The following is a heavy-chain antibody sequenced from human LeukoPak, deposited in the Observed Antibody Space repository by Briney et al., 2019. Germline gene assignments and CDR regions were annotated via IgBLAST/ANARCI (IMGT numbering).Heavy chain of an antibody. D-gene: IGHD1-26*01. CDR1: GGSISSYY. CDR3: ARSPAGESWFDP. CDR2: IYYSGST. V-gene: IGHV4-59*08. J-gene: IGHJ5*02. Sequence: PSETLSLTCTVSGGSISSYYWSWIRQPPGKGLEWIGYIYYSGSTNYNPSLKSRVTISVDTSKNQFSLKLSSVTAADTAVYYCARSPAGESWFDPWGQGTLVTVSS.